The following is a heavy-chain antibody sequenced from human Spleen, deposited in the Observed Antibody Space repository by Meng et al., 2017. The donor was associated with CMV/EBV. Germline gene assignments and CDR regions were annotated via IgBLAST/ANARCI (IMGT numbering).Heavy chain of an antibody. J-gene: IGHJ4*02. Sequence: SGGTFSSYAISWVRQAPGQGLEWMGGIIPIFGTANYAQKFQGRVTITTDESTSTAYMELSSLRSEDTAVYYCARDNSGSYYGHFDYWGQGTLVTVSS. V-gene: IGHV1-69*05. CDR2: IIPIFGTA. CDR3: ARDNSGSYYGHFDY. CDR1: GGTFSSYA. D-gene: IGHD1-26*01.